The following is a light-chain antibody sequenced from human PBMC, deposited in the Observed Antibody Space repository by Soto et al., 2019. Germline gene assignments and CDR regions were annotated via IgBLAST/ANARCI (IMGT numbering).Light chain of an antibody. J-gene: IGKJ1*01. CDR1: QSIRYW. V-gene: IGKV1-5*03. CDR2: EAS. CDR3: QKESSPPQM. Sequence: DIQMTQSPATLSASVGDRATIPCRASQSIRYWLAWFQQKAGKAPKLLIYEASRLESGVPSRISGSGTGGGVTLSKSVSQPEDEATHYRQKESSPPQMFSQGTKVDIK.